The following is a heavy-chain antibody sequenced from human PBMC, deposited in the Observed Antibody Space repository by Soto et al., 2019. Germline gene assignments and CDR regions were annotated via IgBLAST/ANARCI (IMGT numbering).Heavy chain of an antibody. Sequence: GGPLRRSCTTSGFTFTSYNMHWFRQAPGKGLEWVATFCYDASGQKYADSVKGRFTISRDPSRGTLYLLMNSLTADDTALYYCVFGSWNQHYFDHWGQEIVVTVSS. J-gene: IGHJ4*02. CDR1: GFTFTSYN. CDR2: FCYDASGQ. V-gene: IGHV3-33*08. D-gene: IGHD6-13*01. CDR3: VFGSWNQHYFDH.